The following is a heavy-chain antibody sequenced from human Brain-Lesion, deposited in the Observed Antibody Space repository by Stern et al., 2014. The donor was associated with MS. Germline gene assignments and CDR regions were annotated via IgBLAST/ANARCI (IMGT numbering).Heavy chain of an antibody. CDR3: ARQRLYYYGSGTEGGMDV. Sequence: QITLKESGPALVKPTQSLTLTCTLSGVSLSTTGMRVSWIRQPPGKALEWLARIDWGDDKFYSTSLKTRLTISKDTSKNQVVLTMTNMDPVDTATYYCARQRLYYYGSGTEGGMDVWGQGTTVTVSS. CDR2: IDWGDDK. CDR1: GVSLSTTGMR. D-gene: IGHD3-10*01. J-gene: IGHJ6*02. V-gene: IGHV2-70*04.